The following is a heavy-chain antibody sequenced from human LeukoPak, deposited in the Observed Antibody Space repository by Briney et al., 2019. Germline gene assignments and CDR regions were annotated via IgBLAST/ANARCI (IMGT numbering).Heavy chain of an antibody. Sequence: GGSLRLSCAASGFTFSSYSMNWVRQAPGKGLEWVSYISSSSSTIYYADSVKGRFTISRDNAKNSLYLQMNSLRAEDTAVYYCARDPGLVEMAIKNPQFPFDYWGQGTLVTVSS. J-gene: IGHJ4*02. CDR1: GFTFSSYS. V-gene: IGHV3-48*01. CDR3: ARDPGLVEMAIKNPQFPFDY. D-gene: IGHD5-24*01. CDR2: ISSSSSTI.